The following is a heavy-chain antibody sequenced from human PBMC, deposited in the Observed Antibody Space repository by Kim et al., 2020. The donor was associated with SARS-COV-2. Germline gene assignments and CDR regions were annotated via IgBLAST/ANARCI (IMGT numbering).Heavy chain of an antibody. V-gene: IGHV1-69*02. CDR2: A. Sequence: ANYAQKFQGRVTITADKATGTAYMELSSLRSEDTAVYYCARSGPYGWGSYWGQGTLVTVSS. D-gene: IGHD3-10*01. CDR3: ARSGPYGWGSY. J-gene: IGHJ4*02.